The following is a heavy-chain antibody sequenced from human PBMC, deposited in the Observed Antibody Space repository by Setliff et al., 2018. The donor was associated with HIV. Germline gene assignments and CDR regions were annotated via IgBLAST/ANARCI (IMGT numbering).Heavy chain of an antibody. D-gene: IGHD3-3*01. V-gene: IGHV1-3*01. Sequence: ASVKVSCKASGYIFTSHGITWVRQAPGQGLEWMGWINAGNGNTKYSQKFQGRVTITRDTSASTAYMELSSLRSEDTAVYYCARARFLEWLPDYWGQGTLVTVSS. CDR1: GYIFTSHG. J-gene: IGHJ4*02. CDR2: INAGNGNT. CDR3: ARARFLEWLPDY.